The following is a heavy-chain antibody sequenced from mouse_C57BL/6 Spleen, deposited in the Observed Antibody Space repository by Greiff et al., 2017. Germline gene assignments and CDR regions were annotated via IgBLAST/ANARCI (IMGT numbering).Heavy chain of an antibody. J-gene: IGHJ3*01. D-gene: IGHD4-1*01. CDR3: ARQGLGGSFAY. V-gene: IGHV5-12*01. Sequence: EVQVVESGGGLVQPGGSLKLSCAASGFTFSDYYMYWVRQTPEKRLEWVAYISNGGGSTYYPDTVKGRFTISRDNAKNTLYLQMSRLKSEDTAMYYCARQGLGGSFAYWGQGTLVTVSA. CDR1: GFTFSDYY. CDR2: ISNGGGST.